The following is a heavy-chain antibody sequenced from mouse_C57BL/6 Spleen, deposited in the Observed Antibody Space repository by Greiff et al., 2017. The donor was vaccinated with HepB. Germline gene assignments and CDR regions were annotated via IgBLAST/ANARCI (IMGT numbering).Heavy chain of an antibody. D-gene: IGHD2-4*01. CDR1: GYTFTSYW. V-gene: IGHV1-59*01. CDR2: IDPSDSYT. J-gene: IGHJ4*01. Sequence: QVQLKQPGAELVRPGTSVKLSCKASGYTFTSYWMHWVKQRPGQGLEWIGVIDPSDSYTNYNQKFKGKATLTVDTSSSTAYMQLSSLTSEDSAVYYCARGYDYDGDYYAMDYWGQGTSVTVSS. CDR3: ARGYDYDGDYYAMDY.